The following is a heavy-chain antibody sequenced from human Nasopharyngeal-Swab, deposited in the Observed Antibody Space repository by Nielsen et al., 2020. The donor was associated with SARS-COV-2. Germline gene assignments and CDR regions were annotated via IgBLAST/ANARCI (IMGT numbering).Heavy chain of an antibody. CDR1: GFTFSSYD. CDR3: ARDLYSSGGKYYYYGMDV. V-gene: IGHV3-13*04. D-gene: IGHD6-19*01. CDR2: IGTAGDT. J-gene: IGHJ6*02. Sequence: GESLKISCAASGFTFSSYDMHWVRQATGKGLEWVSAIGTAGDTYYPGSVKGRFTISRENAKNSLYLQMSSLRAGDTAVYYCARDLYSSGGKYYYYGMDVWGQGTTVTVSS.